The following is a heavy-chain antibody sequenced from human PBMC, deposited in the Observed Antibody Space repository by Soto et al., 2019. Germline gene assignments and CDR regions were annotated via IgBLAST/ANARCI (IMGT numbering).Heavy chain of an antibody. Sequence: GGSLRLSCAVSGFTLSSYAMHWVRQAPGKGLEWVAVISYDGSNKYYADSVKGRFTISRDNSKNTLYLQMNSLRAEDTAVYYCARDLTIVVVTTGGMDVWGQGXTVTVYS. CDR3: ARDLTIVVVTTGGMDV. CDR1: GFTLSSYA. J-gene: IGHJ6*02. V-gene: IGHV3-30-3*01. CDR2: ISYDGSNK. D-gene: IGHD3-22*01.